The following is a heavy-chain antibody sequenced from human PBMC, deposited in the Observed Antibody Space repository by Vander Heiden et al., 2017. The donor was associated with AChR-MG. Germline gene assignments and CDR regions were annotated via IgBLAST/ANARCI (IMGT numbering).Heavy chain of an antibody. D-gene: IGHD1-26*01. CDR3: ARARGPIGGPRNWFDP. CDR2: INPNSGGT. V-gene: IGHV1-2*02. J-gene: IGHJ5*02. CDR1: GYTFTGYY. Sequence: QVQLVQSGAEVKKPGASVKVSCKASGYTFTGYYMHWVRQAPGQGLEWMGWINPNSGGTNYAQKLQGRVTMTRDTSISTAYMELSRLRSDDTAVYYCARARGPIGGPRNWFDPWGQGTLVTVSS.